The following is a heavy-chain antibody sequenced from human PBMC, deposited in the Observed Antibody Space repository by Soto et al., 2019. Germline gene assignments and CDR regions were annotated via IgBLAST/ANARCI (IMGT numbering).Heavy chain of an antibody. Sequence: EVQLVESGGGLVKPGRSLRLSCTASGFTFGDYAMSWFRQAPGKGLEWVGFIRSKAYGGTTEYAASVKGRFTISRDDSKSIAYLQMNSLKTEDTAVYYCTREGSSSDYYYGMDVWGQGTTVTVSS. D-gene: IGHD6-6*01. CDR3: TREGSSSDYYYGMDV. CDR2: IRSKAYGGTT. CDR1: GFTFGDYA. V-gene: IGHV3-49*05. J-gene: IGHJ6*02.